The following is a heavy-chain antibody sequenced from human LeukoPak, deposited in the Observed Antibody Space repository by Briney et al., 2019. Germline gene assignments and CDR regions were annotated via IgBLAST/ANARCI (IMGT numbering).Heavy chain of an antibody. J-gene: IGHJ4*02. D-gene: IGHD1-26*01. CDR3: ARDKETEVGAWD. CDR1: GGSISSSNW. CDR2: IYHSGST. Sequence: SEALSLTCAVSGGSISSSNWWSWVRQPPGKGLEWIGEIYHSGSTNYNPSLKSRVTISVDKSKNQFSLKLSSVTAADTAVYYCARDKETEVGAWDWGQGTLVTVSS. V-gene: IGHV4-4*02.